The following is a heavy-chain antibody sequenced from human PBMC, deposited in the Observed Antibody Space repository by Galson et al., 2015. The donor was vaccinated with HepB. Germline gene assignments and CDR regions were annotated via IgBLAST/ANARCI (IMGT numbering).Heavy chain of an antibody. CDR2: IDPSDSYT. J-gene: IGHJ5*02. CDR1: GYSFTSYW. V-gene: IGHV5-10-1*01. Sequence: SGAEVKKPGESLRISCKGSGYSFTSYWISWVRQMPGKGLEWMGRIDPSDSYTNYSPSFQGHVTISADKSISTAYLQWSSLKASDTAVYYCARRTDIVVVPAAISWFDPWGQGTLVTVSS. D-gene: IGHD2-2*01. CDR3: ARRTDIVVVPAAISWFDP.